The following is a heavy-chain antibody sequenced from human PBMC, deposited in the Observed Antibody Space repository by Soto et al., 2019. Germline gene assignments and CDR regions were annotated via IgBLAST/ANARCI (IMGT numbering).Heavy chain of an antibody. Sequence: SETLSLTCTVSGGSISSYYWSWIRQPPGKGLKWIGYIYYSGSTNYNPSLKSRVTISVDTSKNQFSLKLSSVTAADTAVYYCARGKNYDYVWGSYRYYFDYWGQGTLVTVSS. J-gene: IGHJ4*02. CDR3: ARGKNYDYVWGSYRYYFDY. D-gene: IGHD3-16*02. CDR1: GGSISSYY. V-gene: IGHV4-59*01. CDR2: IYYSGST.